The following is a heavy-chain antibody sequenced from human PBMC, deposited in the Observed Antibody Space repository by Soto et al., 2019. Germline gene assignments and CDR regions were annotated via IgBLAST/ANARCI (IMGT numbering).Heavy chain of an antibody. J-gene: IGHJ6*02. CDR3: ASPQSGPRAPGVYYYYGMDV. D-gene: IGHD7-27*01. Sequence: QVQLVQSGAEVKKPGASVKVSCKASGYTFTGYYMHWVRQAPGQGLEWMGWINPNSGGTNYEQKLQGWVTMTRDTSISTAYMELSRLRSDDTAVYYCASPQSGPRAPGVYYYYGMDVWGQGTTVTVSS. V-gene: IGHV1-2*04. CDR2: INPNSGGT. CDR1: GYTFTGYY.